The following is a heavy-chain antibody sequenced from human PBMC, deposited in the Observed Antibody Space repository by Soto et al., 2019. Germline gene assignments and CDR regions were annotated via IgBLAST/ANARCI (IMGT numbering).Heavy chain of an antibody. V-gene: IGHV1-8*01. CDR1: GYTFTSYD. CDR3: ASLQSAANPYFYYYGMDV. Sequence: QVQRVQSGAEVKKPGASVKVSCKASGYTFTSYDINWVRQATGQGLEWMGWMNPNSGNTGYAQKFQGRVTMTRNTSISTAYRELSSLRSEDTAVYYCASLQSAANPYFYYYGMDVWGQGTTVTVSS. J-gene: IGHJ6*02. D-gene: IGHD6-13*01. CDR2: MNPNSGNT.